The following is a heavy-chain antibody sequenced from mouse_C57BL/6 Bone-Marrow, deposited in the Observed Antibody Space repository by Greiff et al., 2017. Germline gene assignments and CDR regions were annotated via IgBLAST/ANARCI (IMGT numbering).Heavy chain of an antibody. Sequence: VQGVESGAELARPGASVKLSCKASGYTFTSYGISWVKQRTGQGLEWIGEINPRSGNTNYNEKFKGKATLTADKSSSTAYMALRSLASEDSAVYFCARSPYWGQGTLVTVSA. CDR2: INPRSGNT. CDR1: GYTFTSYG. J-gene: IGHJ3*01. CDR3: ARSPY. V-gene: IGHV1-81*01.